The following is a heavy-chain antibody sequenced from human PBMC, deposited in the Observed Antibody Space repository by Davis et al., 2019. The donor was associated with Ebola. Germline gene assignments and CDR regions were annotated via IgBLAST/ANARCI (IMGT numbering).Heavy chain of an antibody. J-gene: IGHJ4*02. CDR3: AGGSEMATGSWWNFDY. V-gene: IGHV5-51*01. CDR1: GYSFTSYW. D-gene: IGHD5-24*01. Sequence: GESLKISCKGSGYSFTSYWIGWVRQMPGKGLEWMGIIYPGDSDTRYSPSFQGQVTISADKSISTAYLQWSSLKASDTAMYYCAGGSEMATGSWWNFDYWGQGTLVTVSS. CDR2: IYPGDSDT.